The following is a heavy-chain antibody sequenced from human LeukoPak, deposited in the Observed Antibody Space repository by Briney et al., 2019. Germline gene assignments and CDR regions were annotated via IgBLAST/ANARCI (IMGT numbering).Heavy chain of an antibody. V-gene: IGHV3-7*01. CDR3: ARVKVTIFGVVMGRWFDP. CDR1: GFTFSSYW. Sequence: PGGSLRLSCAASGFTFSSYWMSWVRQAPGKGLEWVANIKQDGSEKYYVDSVKGRFTISRGNAKNSLYLQMNSLRAEDTAVYYCARVKVTIFGVVMGRWFDPWGQGTLVTVSS. CDR2: IKQDGSEK. J-gene: IGHJ5*02. D-gene: IGHD3-3*01.